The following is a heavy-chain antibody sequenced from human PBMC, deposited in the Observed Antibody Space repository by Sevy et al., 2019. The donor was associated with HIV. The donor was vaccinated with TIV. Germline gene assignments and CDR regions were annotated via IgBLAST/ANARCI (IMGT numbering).Heavy chain of an antibody. D-gene: IGHD6-13*01. V-gene: IGHV3-43*01. CDR2: ISWDGGST. J-gene: IGHJ4*02. Sequence: GGSLRLSCAASGFTCDDYTMHWVRQAPGKGLEWVSLISWDGGSTYYADSVKGRFTISRDNSKNSLYLQMNSLRTEDTALYYCAKGSSSWYQPFDYWGQGTLVTVSS. CDR3: AKGSSSWYQPFDY. CDR1: GFTCDDYT.